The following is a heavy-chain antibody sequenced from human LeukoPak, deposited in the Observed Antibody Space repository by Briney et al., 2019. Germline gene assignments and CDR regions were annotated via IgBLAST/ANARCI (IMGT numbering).Heavy chain of an antibody. D-gene: IGHD2/OR15-2a*01. V-gene: IGHV4-59*12. CDR3: ARLNSRSYYFPMDV. CDR1: GGSINSYY. CDR2: IHDSGST. Sequence: SETLSLTCTVSGGSINSYYWSWLRHSPGKGLLWIGYIHDSGSTNYDPSLKSRVTISLATSKNQFSLRLSSVTAADTAVYYCARLNSRSYYFPMDVWGQGTTVTVSS. J-gene: IGHJ6*02.